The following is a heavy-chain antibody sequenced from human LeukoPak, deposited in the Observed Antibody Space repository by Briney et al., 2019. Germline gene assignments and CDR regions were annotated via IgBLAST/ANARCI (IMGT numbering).Heavy chain of an antibody. D-gene: IGHD3-22*01. CDR3: ARDQEAYYDSSGYYYGSDY. CDR2: ISAYNGNT. Sequence: ASVKVSCKASGGTFSSYGINWVRQAPGQGLEWMGWISAYNGNTNYAQRLQGRVTMTTDTSTSTAYMELRSLRSDDTAVYYCARDQEAYYDSSGYYYGSDYWGQGTLVTVSS. V-gene: IGHV1-18*01. CDR1: GGTFSSYG. J-gene: IGHJ4*02.